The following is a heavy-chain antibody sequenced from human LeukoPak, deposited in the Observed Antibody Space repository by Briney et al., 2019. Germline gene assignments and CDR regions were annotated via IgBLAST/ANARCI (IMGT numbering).Heavy chain of an antibody. CDR2: INWNSGSI. D-gene: IGHD2-15*01. J-gene: IGHJ4*02. V-gene: IGHV3-9*01. CDR3: AKSQCSGGSCSEGNFDY. Sequence: PGGSLRLSCAASGFTFDDYAMHWVRQAPGKGLEWVSGINWNSGSIGYADSVKGRFTISRDNAKNSLYLQMNSLRAEDTALYYCAKSQCSGGSCSEGNFDYWGRGTLVTVSS. CDR1: GFTFDDYA.